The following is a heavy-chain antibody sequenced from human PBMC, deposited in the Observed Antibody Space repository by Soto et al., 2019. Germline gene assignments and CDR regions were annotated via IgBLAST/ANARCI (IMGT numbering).Heavy chain of an antibody. D-gene: IGHD3-16*01. Sequence: EVQLVESGGELVQPGGSLRLSCAASGFTLSSYWMSWVRQAPGKGLEGLANIKEDGSEKYYVDSVKGRFTISRDNAKNSLYLQLNGLRVEDTAVYYCARGAGIGDYWGQGTLVTVSS. CDR1: GFTLSSYW. CDR2: IKEDGSEK. J-gene: IGHJ4*02. CDR3: ARGAGIGDY. V-gene: IGHV3-7*04.